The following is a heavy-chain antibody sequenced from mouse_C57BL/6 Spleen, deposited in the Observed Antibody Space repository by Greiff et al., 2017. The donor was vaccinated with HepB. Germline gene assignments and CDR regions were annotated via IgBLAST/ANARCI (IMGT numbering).Heavy chain of an antibody. CDR2: IYPGNGST. V-gene: IGHV1-55*01. Sequence: QVQLKQPGAELVKPGASVKMSCKASGYTFTSYWITWVKQRPGQGLEWIGDIYPGNGSTNYNEKFKSKATLTVDTSSSTAYMQLSSLTSEDSAVYYCAGSWSHYYGSSPWFAYWGQGTLVTVSA. J-gene: IGHJ3*01. D-gene: IGHD1-1*01. CDR3: AGSWSHYYGSSPWFAY. CDR1: GYTFTSYW.